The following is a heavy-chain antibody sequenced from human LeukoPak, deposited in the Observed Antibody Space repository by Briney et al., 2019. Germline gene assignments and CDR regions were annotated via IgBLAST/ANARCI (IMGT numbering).Heavy chain of an antibody. CDR3: AKVRRDYYDSSAKD. V-gene: IGHV3-30*18. CDR1: GFTFDDYA. CDR2: ISYDGSNK. J-gene: IGHJ4*02. Sequence: GGSLRLSCAASGFTFDDYAMHWVRQAPGKGLEWVAVISYDGSNKYYADSVKGRFTISRDNSKNTLYLQMNSLRAEDTAVYYCAKVRRDYYDSSAKDWGQGTLVTVSS. D-gene: IGHD3-22*01.